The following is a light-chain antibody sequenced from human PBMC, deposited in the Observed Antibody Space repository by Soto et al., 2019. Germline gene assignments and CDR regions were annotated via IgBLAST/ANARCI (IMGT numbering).Light chain of an antibody. CDR2: DAS. CDR1: QSVSSY. CDR3: QHRSNWPLT. Sequence: EIVLTQSPATLSLSPGQRATLSCRASQSVSSYLTWYQQKPGQAPRLLIYDASNRATGIPARFSGSGSGTDFTLTISSLEPEDFAIYYCQHRSNWPLTFGGGTKVEIK. J-gene: IGKJ4*01. V-gene: IGKV3-11*01.